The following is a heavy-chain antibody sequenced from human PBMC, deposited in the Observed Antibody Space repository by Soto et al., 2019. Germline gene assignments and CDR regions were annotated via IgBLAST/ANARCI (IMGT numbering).Heavy chain of an antibody. CDR1: GGTFSSYA. CDR3: ARARGYDFPSAYYYGMDV. Sequence: QVQLVQSGAEVKKPGSSVQVSCKASGGTFSSYAISWVRQAPGQGLEWMGGIIPNFGTANYAQKFQGRVTTTADESTSPAYMELSSLRSEDTAVYYCARARGYDFPSAYYYGMDVWGQGTTVTVSS. J-gene: IGHJ6*02. CDR2: IIPNFGTA. D-gene: IGHD5-12*01. V-gene: IGHV1-69*01.